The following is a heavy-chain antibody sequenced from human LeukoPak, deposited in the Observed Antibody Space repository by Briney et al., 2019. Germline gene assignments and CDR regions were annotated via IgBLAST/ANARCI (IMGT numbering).Heavy chain of an antibody. Sequence: SETLSLTCTVSGGSISSYYWSWIRQPPGKGLEWIGYIYYSGRTNYNPSLKSRVTISVDTSKNQFSLKLSFVTAADTAVYYCARGTTQHQIDYWGQGTLVTVSS. D-gene: IGHD4-11*01. CDR3: ARGTTQHQIDY. V-gene: IGHV4-59*01. J-gene: IGHJ4*02. CDR2: IYYSGRT. CDR1: GGSISSYY.